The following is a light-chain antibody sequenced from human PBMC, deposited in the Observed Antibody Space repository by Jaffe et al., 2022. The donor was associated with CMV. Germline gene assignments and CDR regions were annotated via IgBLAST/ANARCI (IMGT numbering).Light chain of an antibody. J-gene: IGLJ2*01. Sequence: QSALTQPASVSGSRRQSITISCTGTSSDVGGYNYVAWYQQHPGKAPKLMIFDVSYRPSGVSNRFSGSKSGNTASLTISGLQAEDEADYYCSSYTSSSTLVVFGGGTKLTVL. CDR2: DVS. CDR1: SSDVGGYNY. CDR3: SSYTSSSTLVV. V-gene: IGLV2-14*03.